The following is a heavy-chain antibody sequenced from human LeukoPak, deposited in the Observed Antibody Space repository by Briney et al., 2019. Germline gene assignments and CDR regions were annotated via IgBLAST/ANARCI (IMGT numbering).Heavy chain of an antibody. CDR2: IYHSGST. CDR1: GGSISSDGYS. V-gene: IGHV4-30-2*01. D-gene: IGHD6-19*01. J-gene: IGHJ1*01. Sequence: SETLSLTCAVSGGSISSDGYSWSWIRRPPGKGLEWIGYIYHSGSTYYNPSLKSRVTISVDRSKNQFSLKLSSVTAADTAVYYCARSSGWTVTRYFQHWGQGTLVTVSS. CDR3: ARSSGWTVTRYFQH.